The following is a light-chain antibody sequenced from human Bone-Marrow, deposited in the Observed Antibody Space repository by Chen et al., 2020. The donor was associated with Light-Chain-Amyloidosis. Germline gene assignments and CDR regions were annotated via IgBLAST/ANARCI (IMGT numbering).Light chain of an antibody. V-gene: IGLV1-47*01. J-gene: IGLJ3*02. CDR2: RND. CDR3: ATPVDVVTTKWV. CDR1: SSNIVSTY. Sequence: QSVLTQPPSASGTPGQRVTISCSGSSSNIVSTYVYWYQQFPGTAPKLLIYRNDQRPSGVPDRVSGSKAGTSGSLTISGLRSDDEADYYCATPVDVVTTKWVFGGGTKLTVL.